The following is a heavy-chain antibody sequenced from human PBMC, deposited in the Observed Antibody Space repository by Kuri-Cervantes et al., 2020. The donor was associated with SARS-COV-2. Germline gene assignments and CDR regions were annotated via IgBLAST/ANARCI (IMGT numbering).Heavy chain of an antibody. J-gene: IGHJ4*02. Sequence: SCKVSGYTLTELSMHWVRQAPGKGLEWVAVISYDGSNKYYADSVKGRFTISRDNSKNTLYLQMISLRPEDTAVYYCAGADFWSGYWFDYWGQGTLVTVSS. CDR1: GYTLTELS. CDR3: AGADFWSGYWFDY. D-gene: IGHD3-3*01. V-gene: IGHV3-30*03. CDR2: ISYDGSNK.